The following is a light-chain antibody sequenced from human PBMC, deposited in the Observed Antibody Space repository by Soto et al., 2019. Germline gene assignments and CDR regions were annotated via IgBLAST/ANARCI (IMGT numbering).Light chain of an antibody. CDR1: SSNLGSDT. V-gene: IGLV1-44*01. J-gene: IGLJ3*02. Sequence: QSVLTQPPSASGAPGQRVTISCSGSSSNLGSDTVNWYQQLPGTAPKLLIYGDNQRPSGVPDRFSGSKSGTAASLAIVGLQSEDEADYYCASSDDTLKGWVFGGGTKLTVL. CDR2: GDN. CDR3: ASSDDTLKGWV.